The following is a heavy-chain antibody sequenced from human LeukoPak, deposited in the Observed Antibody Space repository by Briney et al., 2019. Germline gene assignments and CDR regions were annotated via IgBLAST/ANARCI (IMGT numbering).Heavy chain of an antibody. D-gene: IGHD4-23*01. V-gene: IGHV3-74*01. Sequence: GGSLRLSCVGSGFTFRSNWMHWVRQTPGKGLVWVSRVNSDGSITNYADSVKGRFTISRDNAKNTLYLQMNSLRAEDTGVYYCARTPGGPFDLWGQGSLVTVSS. J-gene: IGHJ5*02. CDR1: GFTFRSNW. CDR2: VNSDGSIT. CDR3: ARTPGGPFDL.